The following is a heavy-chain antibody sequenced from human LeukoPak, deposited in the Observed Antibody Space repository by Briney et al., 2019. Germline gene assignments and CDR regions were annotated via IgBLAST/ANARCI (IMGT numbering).Heavy chain of an antibody. CDR3: ARVRPLYSGCYAEGFDY. D-gene: IGHD1-26*01. CDR1: GYTFTGDY. V-gene: IGHV1-2*02. Sequence: ASVKVSCKASGYTFTGDYMHWVRQAPGQGLEWMGWINPNSGGTNYAQKFQGRVTMTRDTSISTAYMELSSLRSEDTAVYYCARVRPLYSGCYAEGFDYWGQGTLVTVSS. J-gene: IGHJ4*02. CDR2: INPNSGGT.